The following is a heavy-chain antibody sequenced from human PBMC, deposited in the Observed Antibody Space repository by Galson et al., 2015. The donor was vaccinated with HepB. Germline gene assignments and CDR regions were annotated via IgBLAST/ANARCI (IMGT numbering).Heavy chain of an antibody. CDR3: ARTNITMVRGDAFDI. J-gene: IGHJ3*02. CDR1: GYSFTTSW. CDR2: IYPADSDT. V-gene: IGHV5-51*01. D-gene: IGHD3-10*01. Sequence: QSGAEVKKPGESLKISCKGSGYSFTTSWIGWVRQMPGKGLEWMGIIYPADSDTKYSPSFQGQVTISVDKSINTAYLQWSSLRASDSAMYYCARTNITMVRGDAFDIWGQGTMVTVSS.